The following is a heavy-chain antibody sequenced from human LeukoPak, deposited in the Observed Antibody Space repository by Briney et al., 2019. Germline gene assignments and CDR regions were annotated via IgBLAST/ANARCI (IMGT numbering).Heavy chain of an antibody. CDR3: ARGPTIDYDILTGYYYFDY. CDR1: RGSFSGYY. CDR2: INHSGTT. J-gene: IGHJ4*02. D-gene: IGHD3-9*01. Sequence: SETLSLTCAVYRGSFSGYYWTWIRQSPGKGLEWIGEINHSGTTNYNPSLKSRVTISIDTSKNQFSLKLSSVTAADTAVYYCARGPTIDYDILTGYYYFDYWGQGTQVTV. V-gene: IGHV4-34*01.